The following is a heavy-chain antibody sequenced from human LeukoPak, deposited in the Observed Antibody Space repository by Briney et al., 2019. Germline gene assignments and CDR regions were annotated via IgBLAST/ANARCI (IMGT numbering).Heavy chain of an antibody. V-gene: IGHV3-9*01. D-gene: IGHD5-18*01. Sequence: GGSLRPSCAASGFTFDDYAMHWVRQAPGKGLEWVSGISWNSGSIGYADSVKGRFTISRDNAKNSLYLQMNSLRAEDTALYYCAKGKGERGYSYGYDYWGQGTLATVSS. J-gene: IGHJ4*02. CDR3: AKGKGERGYSYGYDY. CDR2: ISWNSGSI. CDR1: GFTFDDYA.